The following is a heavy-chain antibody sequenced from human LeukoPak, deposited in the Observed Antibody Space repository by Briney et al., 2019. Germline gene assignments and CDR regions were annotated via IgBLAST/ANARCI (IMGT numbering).Heavy chain of an antibody. CDR1: GFTFDDYA. Sequence: GGSLRLSCAASGFTFDDYAMHWVRHAPGKGLEWVSGISWNSGSIGYADSVKGRFTISRDNAKNSLYLQMNSLRAEDTALYYCAKEMATMFADAFDIWGQGTMVTVSS. CDR3: AKEMATMFADAFDI. V-gene: IGHV3-9*01. D-gene: IGHD5-24*01. J-gene: IGHJ3*02. CDR2: ISWNSGSI.